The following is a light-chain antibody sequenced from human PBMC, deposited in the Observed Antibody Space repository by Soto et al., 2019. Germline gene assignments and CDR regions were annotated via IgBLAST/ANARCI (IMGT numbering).Light chain of an antibody. Sequence: QSALTQPPSASGSPGQSVTISCTGTNNDVGGYNYVSWFQQHPGKAPKLIIYEVSKRPSGVPDRSSGSKSVNTASLTVSGLQAEDEADYYCSSNAGSSSTYVFGTGTKVTVL. V-gene: IGLV2-8*01. J-gene: IGLJ1*01. CDR2: EVS. CDR1: NNDVGGYNY. CDR3: SSNAGSSSTYV.